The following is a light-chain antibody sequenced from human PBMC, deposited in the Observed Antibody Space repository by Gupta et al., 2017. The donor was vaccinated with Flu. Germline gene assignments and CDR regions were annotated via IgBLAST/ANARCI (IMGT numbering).Light chain of an antibody. CDR3: QQYGSSPLFT. CDR2: GAS. CDR1: QSISNNY. J-gene: IGKJ3*01. V-gene: IGKV3-20*01. Sequence: EIVLTQSPGTLSLSPGERATLSCRASQSISNNYLAWYQQKPGQAPRLLIRGASSRATGIPDRFSGSGSGTDFTLTISRLEPEDFAVYYCQQYGSSPLFTFGPGTKVDIK.